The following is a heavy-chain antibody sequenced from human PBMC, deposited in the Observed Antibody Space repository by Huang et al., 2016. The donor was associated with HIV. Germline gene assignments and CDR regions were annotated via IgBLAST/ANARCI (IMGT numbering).Heavy chain of an antibody. J-gene: IGHJ3*02. V-gene: IGHV3-74*01. CDR2: IKIDGRTK. CDR1: GFKFSNYW. D-gene: IGHD2-15*01. CDR3: ARAGGFEI. Sequence: EEHLVESGGGLVQPGGSLRLSCEASGFKFSNYWMQWVRQAPGKGVIGGSRIKIDGRTKDYADSVKGRFTISRDNAKNTLYLQMSSLTAEDTAIYYCARAGGFEIWGQGTVVTVSS.